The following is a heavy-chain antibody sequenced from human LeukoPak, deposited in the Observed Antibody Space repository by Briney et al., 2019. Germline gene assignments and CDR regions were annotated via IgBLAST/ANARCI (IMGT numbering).Heavy chain of an antibody. D-gene: IGHD3-22*01. CDR3: ARDVYYDSSGYLDY. Sequence: GGSLRLSCTASGFSLNTYGIHWVRQSPGKGLEWMAFIRFDGNNKYYADSVKGRFTTSRDNSKNTVFLQMNSLTSEDTAVYYCARDVYYDSSGYLDYWGQGTLVTVSS. J-gene: IGHJ4*02. CDR1: GFSLNTYG. CDR2: IRFDGNNK. V-gene: IGHV3-30*02.